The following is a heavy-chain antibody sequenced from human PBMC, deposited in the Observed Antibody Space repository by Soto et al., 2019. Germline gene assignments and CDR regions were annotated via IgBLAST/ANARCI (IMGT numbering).Heavy chain of an antibody. CDR3: AKDPSRDPYSSSYQRLDP. V-gene: IGHV3-23*01. J-gene: IGHJ5*02. Sequence: PGGSLRLSCAASGFTFSSYAMSWVRQAPGKGLEWVSAISGSGGSTYYADSVKGRFTISRDNSKNTLYLQMNSLRAEDTAVYYCAKDPSRDPYSSSYQRLDPWGQGTLVTVSS. CDR1: GFTFSSYA. D-gene: IGHD6-13*01. CDR2: ISGSGGST.